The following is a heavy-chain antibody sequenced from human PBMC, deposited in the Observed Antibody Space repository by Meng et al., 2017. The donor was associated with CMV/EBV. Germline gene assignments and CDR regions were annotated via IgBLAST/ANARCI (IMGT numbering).Heavy chain of an antibody. V-gene: IGHV3-23*01. Sequence: GESLKISCAASGFTFSSYAMSWVRQAPGKGLEWVSAISGSGGSTYYADSVKGRFTISRDNSKNTLYLQMNSLRAEDTAVYYCAKEERSVVVRVIDYYGMDVWGQGTTVTVSS. D-gene: IGHD2-21*01. J-gene: IGHJ6*02. CDR1: GFTFSSYA. CDR2: ISGSGGST. CDR3: AKEERSVVVRVIDYYGMDV.